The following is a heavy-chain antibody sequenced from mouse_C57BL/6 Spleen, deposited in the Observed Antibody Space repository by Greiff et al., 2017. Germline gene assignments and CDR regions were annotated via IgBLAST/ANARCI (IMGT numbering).Heavy chain of an antibody. CDR2: IYPGDGDT. CDR3: AREGEGWYFDV. V-gene: IGHV1-82*01. J-gene: IGHJ1*03. Sequence: VKLQESGPELVKPGASVKISCKASGYAFSSTWMNWVKQRPGKGLEWIGRIYPGDGDTNYNGKFKGKATLTADKSSSTAYMQLSSLTSEDSAVYFCAREGEGWYFDVWGTGTTVTVSS. CDR1: GYAFSSTW.